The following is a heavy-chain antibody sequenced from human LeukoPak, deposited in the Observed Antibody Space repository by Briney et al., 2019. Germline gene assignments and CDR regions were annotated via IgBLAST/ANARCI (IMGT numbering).Heavy chain of an antibody. Sequence: GESLKISCKGFGYIFTNYWIGWVRQMPGKGLEYMGRIDPSDSYTQYSPSSQGHVTISADKSISTAYLQWSSLKASDTAMYYCARHSGGYDLDYWGQGTLVTVSS. CDR1: GYIFTNYW. V-gene: IGHV5-10-1*01. CDR2: IDPSDSYT. CDR3: ARHSGGYDLDY. J-gene: IGHJ4*02. D-gene: IGHD5-12*01.